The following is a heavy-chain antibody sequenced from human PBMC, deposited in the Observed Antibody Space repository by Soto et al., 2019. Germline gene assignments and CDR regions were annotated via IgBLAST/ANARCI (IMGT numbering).Heavy chain of an antibody. Sequence: EVQLVESGGGFVQPGGSLRLSCAASSFTLSDYSMNWVRQAPGKGLEWVSYISSRSTTIYYADSVKGRFTFSRDNARNSLYLQMDSLRAEDTAVYYCARGGWGYCSTASCAFDSWGQGTLVTVSS. D-gene: IGHD2-2*01. J-gene: IGHJ4*02. CDR1: SFTLSDYS. V-gene: IGHV3-48*01. CDR2: ISSRSTTI. CDR3: ARGGWGYCSTASCAFDS.